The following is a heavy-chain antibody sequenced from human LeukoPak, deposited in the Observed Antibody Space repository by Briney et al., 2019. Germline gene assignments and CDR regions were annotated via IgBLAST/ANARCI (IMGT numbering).Heavy chain of an antibody. D-gene: IGHD1-7*01. CDR2: INPSGGST. J-gene: IGHJ4*02. Sequence: AAVKVSFKASGYIFTTYYMRLVRQAPGQGVEWMGIINPSGGSTSYAQKFQGRVTMTRDMSTSTAYMELRSLSPDDTAVYYCAWSRAHWTYVGFGYWGQGPLVTVSS. V-gene: IGHV1-46*01. CDR3: AWSRAHWTYVGFGY. CDR1: GYIFTTYY.